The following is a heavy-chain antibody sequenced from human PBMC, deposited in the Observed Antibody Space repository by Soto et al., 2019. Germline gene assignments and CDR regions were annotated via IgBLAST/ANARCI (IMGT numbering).Heavy chain of an antibody. D-gene: IGHD3-9*01. CDR3: AMYSPEYYDILTGPLRGWFDP. CDR2: IIPIFGTA. CDR1: GGTFSSYA. V-gene: IGHV1-69*13. J-gene: IGHJ5*02. Sequence: ASVKVSCKASGGTFSSYAISWVRQAPGQGLEWMGGIIPIFGTANYAQKFQGRVTITADESTSTAYMELSSLRSEDTAVYYCAMYSPEYYDILTGPLRGWFDPWGQGTLVTVSS.